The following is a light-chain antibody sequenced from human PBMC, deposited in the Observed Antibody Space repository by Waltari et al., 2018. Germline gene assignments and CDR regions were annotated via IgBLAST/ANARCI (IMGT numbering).Light chain of an antibody. CDR2: DVS. CDR3: SSYTSSSTLSYV. V-gene: IGLV2-14*01. J-gene: IGLJ1*01. Sequence: QSARTQPASVSGSPGQSITISCTGTSSDVGGYNYVSWYQQHPGKAPKLMIYDVSNRPSGVSNRFSGSKSGNTASLTISGLQAEDEADYYCSSYTSSSTLSYVFGTGTKVTVL. CDR1: SSDVGGYNY.